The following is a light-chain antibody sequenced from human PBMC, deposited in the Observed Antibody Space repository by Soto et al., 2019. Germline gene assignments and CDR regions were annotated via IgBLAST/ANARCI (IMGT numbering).Light chain of an antibody. CDR2: SAS. CDR3: HHFNTWPPKA. J-gene: IGKJ1*01. Sequence: DIVMTQSPDSLAVSLGERATINCKSSQSVLYSSNNKNYLAWYQQKPGQAPRLLLLSASSRLSDIPARFSGSGSGTEFTLTISGLQSEDVAVYYCHHFNTWPPKAFGQGTKVDIK. V-gene: IGKV4-1*01. CDR1: QSVLYSSNNKNY.